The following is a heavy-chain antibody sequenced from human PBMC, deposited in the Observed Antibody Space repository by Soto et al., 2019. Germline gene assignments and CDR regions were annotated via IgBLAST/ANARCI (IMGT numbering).Heavy chain of an antibody. D-gene: IGHD5-18*01. CDR2: IYSGGST. CDR1: GFTVSSNY. CDR3: ARSVDTAMVYDY. V-gene: IGHV3-53*01. J-gene: IGHJ4*02. Sequence: GGSLRLSCAASGFTVSSNYMSWVRQAPGKGLEWVSVIYSGGSTYYADSVKGRFTISRDNSKNTLYLQMNSLRAEDTAVYYCARSVDTAMVYDYWGQGTLVTVSS.